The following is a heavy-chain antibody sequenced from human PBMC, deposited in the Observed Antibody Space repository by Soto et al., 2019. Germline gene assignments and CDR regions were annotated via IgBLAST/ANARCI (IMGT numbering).Heavy chain of an antibody. J-gene: IGHJ5*02. CDR1: GGSISSSSYY. D-gene: IGHD1-26*01. Sequence: QLQLQESGPGLVKPSETLSLTCTVSGGSISSSSYYWGWIRQPPGKGLEWIGSIYYSGSTYYNPSLKSRVTISVDTSKNQFSLKLSSVTAADTAVYYCARHTGIVGVTWIGWFDPWGQGTLVTVSS. CDR3: ARHTGIVGVTWIGWFDP. V-gene: IGHV4-39*01. CDR2: IYYSGST.